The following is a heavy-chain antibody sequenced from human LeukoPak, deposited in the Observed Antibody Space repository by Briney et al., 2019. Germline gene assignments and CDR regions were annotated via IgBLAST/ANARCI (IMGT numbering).Heavy chain of an antibody. J-gene: IGHJ5*02. CDR1: GYTFTGYY. CDR2: INPNSSGT. D-gene: IGHD2-2*01. CDR3: ARDADIVVVPAVINWFDP. Sequence: ASVKVSCKASGYTFTGYYMHWVRQAPGQGLEWMGWINPNSSGTNYAQKFQGRVTMTRDTSISTAYMELSRLRSDDTAVYYCARDADIVVVPAVINWFDPWGQGTLVTVSS. V-gene: IGHV1-2*02.